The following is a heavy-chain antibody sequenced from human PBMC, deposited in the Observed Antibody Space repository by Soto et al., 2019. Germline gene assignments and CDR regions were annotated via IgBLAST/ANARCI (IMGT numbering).Heavy chain of an antibody. CDR1: GGSISSGGYS. V-gene: IGHV4-30-2*01. D-gene: IGHD6-13*01. Sequence: QLQLQESGSGLVKPSQTLSLTCAVSGGSISSGGYSWSWIRQPPGKGLEWIGYIYHSGSTYYNPSLKSRVPISVDRSKNQFSLKLSSVTAADTAVYYCARGYSSSWPNWFDPWGQGTLVTVSS. CDR2: IYHSGST. CDR3: ARGYSSSWPNWFDP. J-gene: IGHJ5*02.